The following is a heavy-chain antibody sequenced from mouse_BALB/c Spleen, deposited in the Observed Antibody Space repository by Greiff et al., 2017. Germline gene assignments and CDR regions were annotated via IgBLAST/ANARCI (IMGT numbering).Heavy chain of an antibody. Sequence: QVQLKQSGAELARPGASVKLSCKASGYTFTSYWMQWVKQRPGQGLEWIGAIYPGDGDTRYTQKFKGKATLTADKSSSTAYMQLSSLASEDSAVYYCARSGGMITTGFAYWGQGTLVTVSA. D-gene: IGHD2-4*01. CDR1: GYTFTSYW. CDR2: IYPGDGDT. J-gene: IGHJ3*01. CDR3: ARSGGMITTGFAY. V-gene: IGHV1-87*01.